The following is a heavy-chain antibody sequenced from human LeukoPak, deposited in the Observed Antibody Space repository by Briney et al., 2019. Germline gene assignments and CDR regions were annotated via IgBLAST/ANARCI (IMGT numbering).Heavy chain of an antibody. CDR3: ASTREARYYYMDV. Sequence: SETLSLTCTVSGYSISSGYYWGWIRQPPGKGLEWIGSIYHSGSTYYNPSLKSRVTISVDTSKNQFSLKLSSVTAADTAVYYCASTREARYYYMDVWGKGTTVTVSS. CDR1: GYSISSGYY. CDR2: IYHSGST. J-gene: IGHJ6*03. D-gene: IGHD2-15*01. V-gene: IGHV4-38-2*02.